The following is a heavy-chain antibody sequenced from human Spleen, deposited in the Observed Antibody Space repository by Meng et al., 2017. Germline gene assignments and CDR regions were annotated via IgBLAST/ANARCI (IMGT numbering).Heavy chain of an antibody. CDR1: GFTFSSYA. J-gene: IGHJ4*02. Sequence: GESLKISCAASGFTFSSYAMNWVRQAPGKGLEWVSTISGSGGSTYYADSVRGRFTISRDNSKNTLYLQMNSLRAEDTAVYYCAKTGFSGTWFAYWGQGNLVTVSS. CDR2: ISGSGGST. D-gene: IGHD1-26*01. V-gene: IGHV3-23*01. CDR3: AKTGFSGTWFAY.